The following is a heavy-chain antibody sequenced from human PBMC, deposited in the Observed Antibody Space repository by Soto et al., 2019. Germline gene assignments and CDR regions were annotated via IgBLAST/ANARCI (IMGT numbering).Heavy chain of an antibody. V-gene: IGHV3-15*07. D-gene: IGHD6-13*01. CDR2: IKSKTDGGTT. CDR1: GFTFSNAW. CDR3: TTRGVAAADYYYYGMDV. J-gene: IGHJ6*02. Sequence: GGSLRLSCAASGFTFSNAWMNWVRQAPGKGLEWVGRIKSKTDGGTTDYAAPVKGRFTISRDDSKNTLYLQMNSLKTEDTAVYYCTTRGVAAADYYYYGMDVWGQGTTVTVSS.